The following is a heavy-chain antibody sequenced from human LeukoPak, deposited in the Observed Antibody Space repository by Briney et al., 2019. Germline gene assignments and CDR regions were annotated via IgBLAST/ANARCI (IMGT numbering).Heavy chain of an antibody. D-gene: IGHD3-9*01. Sequence: PSETLSLTCTVSGGSISSSSYYWGWIRQPPEKGLEWIGSIYYSGSTYYNPSLKSRVTISVDTSKNQFSLKLSSVTAADTAVYYCAREKGLLTGYSEIDYWGQGTLVTVSS. V-gene: IGHV4-39*07. CDR2: IYYSGST. CDR3: AREKGLLTGYSEIDY. CDR1: GGSISSSSYY. J-gene: IGHJ4*02.